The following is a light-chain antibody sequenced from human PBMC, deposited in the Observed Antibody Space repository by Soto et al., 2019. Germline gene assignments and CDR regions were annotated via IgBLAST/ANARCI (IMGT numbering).Light chain of an antibody. CDR1: SSDVGNYNR. J-gene: IGLJ1*01. V-gene: IGLV2-18*02. CDR2: EVS. CDR3: SSYTSSSTYV. Sequence: QSALTQPPSVSGSPGQSVTISCTGTSSDVGNYNRVSWYQQPPGTAPKVIIYEVSNRPSGDPDRFSGSKSGNTASLTISGLQAEDEADYYCSSYTSSSTYVFGTGTKVTVL.